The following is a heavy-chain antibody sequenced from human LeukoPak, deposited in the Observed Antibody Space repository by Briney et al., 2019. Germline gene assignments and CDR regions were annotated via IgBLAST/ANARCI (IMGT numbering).Heavy chain of an antibody. CDR3: VRNNTMVRGVARFNLFDP. J-gene: IGHJ5*02. CDR2: VYHSEST. CDR1: GYSISNGDY. Sequence: KPSETLSLTCAVSGYSISNGDYWGWIRQPPGKGLEWIGSVYHSESTSYNPSLKSRVTISVDTSKNQFSLRLSSVTAADTAVYYCVRNNTMVRGVARFNLFDPWGQGTLVTVSS. V-gene: IGHV4-38-2*01. D-gene: IGHD3-10*01.